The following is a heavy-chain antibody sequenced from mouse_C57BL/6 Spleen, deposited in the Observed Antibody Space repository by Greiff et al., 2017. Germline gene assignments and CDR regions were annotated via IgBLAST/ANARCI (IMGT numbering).Heavy chain of an antibody. CDR1: GYAFSSSW. CDR2: IYPGDGDT. D-gene: IGHD1-1*01. J-gene: IGHJ2*01. CDR3: ARKGQTTVAPLDY. Sequence: QVQLKQSGPELVKPGASVKISCKASGYAFSSSWMNWVKQRPGKGLEWIGRIYPGDGDTNYNGKFKGKATLTADKSSSTAYMQLSSLTSEDSAVYFCARKGQTTVAPLDYWGQGTTLTVSS. V-gene: IGHV1-82*01.